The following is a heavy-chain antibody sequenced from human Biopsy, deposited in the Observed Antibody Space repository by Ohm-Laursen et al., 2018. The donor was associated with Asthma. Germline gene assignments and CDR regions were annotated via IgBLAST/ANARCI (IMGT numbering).Heavy chain of an antibody. CDR3: AGCSSSNYYYGLDV. J-gene: IGHJ6*02. CDR2: IIPIIGTA. V-gene: IGHV1-69*13. CDR1: GDSFVSYA. Sequence: ASVKVSCKAYGDSFVSYAITWVRQAPGQGLEWMGGIIPIIGTAHYAPKFQGRVTISADESTSTAYMELTSLSSEDTAVFFCAGCSSSNYYYGLDVWGQGTTVIVSS. D-gene: IGHD6-6*01.